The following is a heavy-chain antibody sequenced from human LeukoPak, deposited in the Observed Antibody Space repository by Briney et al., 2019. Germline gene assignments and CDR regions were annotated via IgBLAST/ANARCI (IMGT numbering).Heavy chain of an antibody. CDR3: VRQRRYCSGDSCYQRTFDY. D-gene: IGHD2-15*01. CDR1: GFTFNNFA. V-gene: IGHV3-23*01. Sequence: GGSLRLSCAASGFTFNNFALTWVRQAPGQGLEWVSTILDNGDDTYYADSVKGRFTISRDNSKNTLYLQMNSLRAEDTAVYYCVRQRRYCSGDSCYQRTFDYWGQGTLVTVSS. CDR2: ILDNGDDT. J-gene: IGHJ4*02.